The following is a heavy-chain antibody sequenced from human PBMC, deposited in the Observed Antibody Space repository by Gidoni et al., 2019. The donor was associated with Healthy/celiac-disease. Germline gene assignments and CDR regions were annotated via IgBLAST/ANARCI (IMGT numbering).Heavy chain of an antibody. Sequence: QVQLQQWGAGLLKPSETLSLTCAVYGGSFSGYYWTWIRQPPGKGLEWIGEINHSGSTNYNPSLKSRVTISVDTSKNQFSLKLSSVTAADTAVYYCARGQKWDYSNFRAHWGGDSGMDVWGQGTTVTVSS. CDR3: ARGQKWDYSNFRAHWGGDSGMDV. J-gene: IGHJ6*02. CDR1: GGSFSGYY. V-gene: IGHV4-34*01. CDR2: INHSGST. D-gene: IGHD4-4*01.